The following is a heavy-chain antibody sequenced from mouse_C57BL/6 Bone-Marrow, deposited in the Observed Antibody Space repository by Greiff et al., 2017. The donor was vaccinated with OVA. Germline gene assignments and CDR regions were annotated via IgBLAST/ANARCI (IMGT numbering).Heavy chain of an antibody. J-gene: IGHJ2*01. CDR3: TTYRY. V-gene: IGHV14-4*01. Sequence: EVQLVESGAELVRPGASVKLSCTASGFNIKDDYMHWVKERPEQGLEWIGWIDPENGATEYASKFQGKATITADTSSKTVYLHLSSLTSEDTAVYYCTTYRYWGQGTTLTVSS. CDR1: GFNIKDDY. CDR2: IDPENGAT.